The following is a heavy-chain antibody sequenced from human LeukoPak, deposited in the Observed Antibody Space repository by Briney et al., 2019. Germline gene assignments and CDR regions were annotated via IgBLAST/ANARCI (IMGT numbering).Heavy chain of an antibody. Sequence: ASVKVSCKASGYTFTGYYMHWVRQAPGQGLEWMGWINPNSGGTNYAQKFQGRVTMTRDTSISTAYMELSRLRSDDTAVYYCAREEYSSSWIRGHWFDPWGQGTLVTVSS. D-gene: IGHD6-13*01. CDR1: GYTFTGYY. CDR2: INPNSGGT. V-gene: IGHV1-2*02. CDR3: AREEYSSSWIRGHWFDP. J-gene: IGHJ5*02.